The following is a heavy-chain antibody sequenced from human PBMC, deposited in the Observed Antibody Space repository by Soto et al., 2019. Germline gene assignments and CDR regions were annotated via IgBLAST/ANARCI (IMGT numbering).Heavy chain of an antibody. CDR3: AKEAEGTVAQDY. CDR1: GFTFSSYG. D-gene: IGHD6-19*01. CDR2: ISYDGGNK. J-gene: IGHJ4*02. V-gene: IGHV3-30*18. Sequence: QVQLVESGGGVVQPGRSLRLSCAASGFTFSSYGMHWVRQAPGKGLEWVAVISYDGGNKYYADSVKGRFTISRDNSKNTLYLQMNSLRAEDTAVYYCAKEAEGTVAQDYWGQGTLVTVSS.